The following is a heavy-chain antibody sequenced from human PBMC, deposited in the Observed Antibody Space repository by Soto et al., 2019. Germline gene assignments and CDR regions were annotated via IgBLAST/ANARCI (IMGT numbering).Heavy chain of an antibody. CDR2: ISAYNGST. CDR1: GYSFISYG. CDR3: ARPPRWHDWALDY. V-gene: IGHV1-18*01. D-gene: IGHD1-1*01. J-gene: IGHJ4*01. Sequence: ASVKVSCKASGYSFISYGINWVRQAPGQGLEWMGWISAYNGSTNYAQKFQGRVTMTTDTSTTTAYMELRSLRFDDTAVYFCARPPRWHDWALDYWGQGTLVTVSS.